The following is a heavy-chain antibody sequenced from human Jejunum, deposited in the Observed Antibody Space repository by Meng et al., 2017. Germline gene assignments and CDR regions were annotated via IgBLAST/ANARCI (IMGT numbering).Heavy chain of an antibody. J-gene: IGHJ4*02. D-gene: IGHD2-2*01. CDR3: ARGGVSYQLLTRLTF. Sequence: QAQLVQSGAGVKKPGSSVKVSCKASGGTFTAFAFSWVRQAPGQGLEWMGGIIPYLGTANYAQKFQGRVTITADESTSTAYMELSSLRSDDTAVYYCARGGVSYQLLTRLTFWGQGTLVTVSS. V-gene: IGHV1-69*01. CDR1: GGTFTAFA. CDR2: IIPYLGTA.